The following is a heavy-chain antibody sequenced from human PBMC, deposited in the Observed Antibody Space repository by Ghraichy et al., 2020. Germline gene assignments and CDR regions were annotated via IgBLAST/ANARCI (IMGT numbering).Heavy chain of an antibody. CDR1: GFTFSSYG. D-gene: IGHD3-22*01. CDR3: AKDRHRVPSEYDSSGYYDYYFDY. V-gene: IGHV3-30*18. CDR2: ISYDGSNK. J-gene: IGHJ4*02. Sequence: GGSLRLSCAASGFTFSSYGMHWVRQAPGKGLEWVAVISYDGSNKYYADSVKGRFTISRDNSKNTLYLQMNSLRAEDTAVYYCAKDRHRVPSEYDSSGYYDYYFDYWGQGTLVTVSS.